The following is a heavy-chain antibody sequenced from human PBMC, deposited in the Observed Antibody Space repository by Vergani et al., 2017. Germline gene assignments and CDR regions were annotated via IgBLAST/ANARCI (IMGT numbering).Heavy chain of an antibody. Sequence: QVQLQESGPGLVKPSQTLSLTCTVSGGSISSGGYYWSWIRQHPGKGLEWIGYIYYSGSTYYNPSLKNLVTISVDTSKNQFSLKLSSVTAADTAVYYCARTIMITFGGVYYFDYWGQGTLVTVSS. J-gene: IGHJ4*02. CDR2: IYYSGST. V-gene: IGHV4-31*01. D-gene: IGHD3-16*01. CDR1: GGSISSGGYY. CDR3: ARTIMITFGGVYYFDY.